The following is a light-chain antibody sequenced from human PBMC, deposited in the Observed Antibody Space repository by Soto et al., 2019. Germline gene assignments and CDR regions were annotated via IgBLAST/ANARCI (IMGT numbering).Light chain of an antibody. Sequence: QSALTQPASVSGSPGQSITISCTGPSSDVGGYNYVSWYQQHPGRAPKLIISDVSNRPSGISNRFSGSKSGNTASLAISGLQAEDEADYYCSSYTIGNTWVFGGGTKLTVL. CDR1: SSDVGGYNY. V-gene: IGLV2-14*03. CDR3: SSYTIGNTWV. CDR2: DVS. J-gene: IGLJ3*02.